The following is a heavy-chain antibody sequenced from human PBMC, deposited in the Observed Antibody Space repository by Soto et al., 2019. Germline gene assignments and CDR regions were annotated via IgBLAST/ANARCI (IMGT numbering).Heavy chain of an antibody. D-gene: IGHD1-26*01. Sequence: GGSLRLSCAASGFTFSSYGMHWVRQAPGKGLEWVAVISYDGSNKYYADSVKGRFTISRDNSKNTLYLQMNSLRAEDTAVYYCAKDREWELLGLFDYWGQGTLVTVSS. V-gene: IGHV3-30*18. CDR3: AKDREWELLGLFDY. CDR2: ISYDGSNK. J-gene: IGHJ4*02. CDR1: GFTFSSYG.